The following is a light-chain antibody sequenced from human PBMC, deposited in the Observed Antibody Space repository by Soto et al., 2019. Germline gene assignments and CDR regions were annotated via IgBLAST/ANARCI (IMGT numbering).Light chain of an antibody. V-gene: IGKV3-15*01. CDR2: DAS. CDR3: QQSNNWPKT. CDR1: QSVGSN. Sequence: EIVMTQSPDTLSLSPGETATPSCRASQSVGSNLAWYQQKPGQAPRLLISDASTRAAGLPARFSGSGSGTEFTLTISSLQSEDFAVYYCQQSNNWPKTFGQGTKV. J-gene: IGKJ1*01.